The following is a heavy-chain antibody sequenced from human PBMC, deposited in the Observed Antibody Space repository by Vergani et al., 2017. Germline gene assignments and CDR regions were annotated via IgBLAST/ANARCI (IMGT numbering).Heavy chain of an antibody. V-gene: IGHV4-34*01. D-gene: IGHD1-20*01. J-gene: IGHJ6*03. CDR2: INHSGST. CDR1: GGSFSGYY. Sequence: QVQLQQWGAGLLKPSETLSLPCAVYGGSFSGYYWSWIRQPPGKGLEWIGEINHSGSTNYNPSLKSRVTISVDTSKNQFSLKLSSVTAADTAVYYCAREYNWNPTYYYYYYYMDVWGKGTTVTVSS. CDR3: AREYNWNPTYYYYYYYMDV.